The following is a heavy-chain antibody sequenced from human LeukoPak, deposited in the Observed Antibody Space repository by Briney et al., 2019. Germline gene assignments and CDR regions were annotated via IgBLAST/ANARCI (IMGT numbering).Heavy chain of an antibody. Sequence: PGGSLGLSCAASGFTFSNYGMHWVRQAPGKGLEWVAVISYDGSNKYYADSVKGRFTISRDNSKNTLYLQMNSLRAEDTAVYYCARTYYDFWSGSNSQGGDYYYYMDVWGKGTTVTVSS. CDR2: ISYDGSNK. CDR1: GFTFSNYG. D-gene: IGHD3-3*01. J-gene: IGHJ6*03. V-gene: IGHV3-30*03. CDR3: ARTYYDFWSGSNSQGGDYYYYMDV.